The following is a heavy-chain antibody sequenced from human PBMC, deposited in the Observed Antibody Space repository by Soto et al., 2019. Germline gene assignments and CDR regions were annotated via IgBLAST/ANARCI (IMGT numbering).Heavy chain of an antibody. CDR2: IYWDDDK. CDR3: SYFGDERCYYDC. J-gene: IGHJ4*02. Sequence: SGPTLVNPTQTLTLTCTFSGFSLSTSGVGVGWIRQPPGKALEWLALIYWDDDKRYSPSLKSRLTITKDTSKNQVVLTMTNMDTVDTYTYYCSYFGDERCYYDCWGQGTLVTVSS. D-gene: IGHD3-10*01. V-gene: IGHV2-5*02. CDR1: GFSLSTSGVG.